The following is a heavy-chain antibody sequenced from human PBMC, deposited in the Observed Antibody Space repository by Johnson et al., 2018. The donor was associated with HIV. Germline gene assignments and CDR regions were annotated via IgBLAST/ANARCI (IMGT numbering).Heavy chain of an antibody. V-gene: IGHV3-30*04. J-gene: IGHJ3*02. CDR2: ISYDGSNK. D-gene: IGHD1-14*01. Sequence: QVQLVESGGGVVQPGRSLRLSCAASGFTFTSYAMHWVRQAPVKGLEWVAVISYDGSNKYYADSVKGRFTISRDNSKNTLFLQMNSLRAEDTAVFYCARATTSKDHAFDIWGQGTMVTVSS. CDR1: GFTFTSYA. CDR3: ARATTSKDHAFDI.